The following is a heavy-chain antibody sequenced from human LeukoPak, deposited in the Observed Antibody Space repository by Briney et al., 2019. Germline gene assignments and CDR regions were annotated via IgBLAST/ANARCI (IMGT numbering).Heavy chain of an antibody. V-gene: IGHV1-2*02. D-gene: IGHD5-12*01. CDR1: GYTFTDYY. Sequence: ASVKVSCKASGYTFTDYYMHWVRRAPGQGLEWMGWINPNGGDTKYAQNFQSRVTMTRDTSISTAHLEVTSLKTDDTAVYFCARGRRSDIESTVTGFGEYYWGQGTLVTVSS. J-gene: IGHJ4*02. CDR2: INPNGGDT. CDR3: ARGRRSDIESTVTGFGEYY.